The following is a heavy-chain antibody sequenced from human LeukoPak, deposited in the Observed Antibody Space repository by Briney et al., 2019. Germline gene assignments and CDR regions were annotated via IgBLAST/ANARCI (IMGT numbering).Heavy chain of an antibody. CDR1: GGSFSGYY. Sequence: PSETLSLTCAVYGGSFSGYYWSWIRQPPGKGLEWIGSIYYSGSTYYNPSLKSRVTISVDTSKNQFSLKLSSVTAADTAVYYCASHSVVRVFDYWGQGTLVTVSS. CDR3: ASHSVVRVFDY. J-gene: IGHJ4*02. V-gene: IGHV4-34*01. D-gene: IGHD2-21*01. CDR2: IYYSGST.